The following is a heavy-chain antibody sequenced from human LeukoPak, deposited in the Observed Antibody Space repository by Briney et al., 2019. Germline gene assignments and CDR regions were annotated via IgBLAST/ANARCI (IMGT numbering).Heavy chain of an antibody. Sequence: SETLSLTCAVYGGSFSGYYRSWIRQPPGKGLEWIGEINHSGSTNYNPSLKSRVTISVDTSKNQFSLKLSSVTAADTAVYYCASSSGNYSFDYWGQGTLVTVSS. CDR2: INHSGST. CDR1: GGSFSGYY. CDR3: ASSSGNYSFDY. J-gene: IGHJ4*02. D-gene: IGHD1-26*01. V-gene: IGHV4-34*01.